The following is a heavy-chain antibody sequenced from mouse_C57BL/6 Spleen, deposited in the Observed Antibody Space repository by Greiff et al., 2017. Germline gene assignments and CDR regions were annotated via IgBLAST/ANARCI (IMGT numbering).Heavy chain of an antibody. CDR3: ASRDGYYGAWFAY. J-gene: IGHJ3*01. D-gene: IGHD2-3*01. CDR2: IYPGDGDT. Sequence: QVQLKQSGPELVKPGASVKISCKASGYAFSSSWMNWVKQRPGKGLEWIGRIYPGDGDTNYNGKFKGKATLTADKSSSTAYMQLSSLTSEDSAVYFCASRDGYYGAWFAYWGQGTLVTVSA. V-gene: IGHV1-82*01. CDR1: GYAFSSSW.